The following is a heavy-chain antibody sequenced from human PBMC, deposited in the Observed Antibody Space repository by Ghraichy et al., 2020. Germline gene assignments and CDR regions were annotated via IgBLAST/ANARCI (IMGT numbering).Heavy chain of an antibody. Sequence: GESLNISCAASGFTFSSYDMSWVRQAPGEGLEWVSGISGSGDGTYYSDSVKGRFTISRDNSKNTLYLQMNSLRAEDTAVYYCAKRFYYDSSGYDDYWGQGTLVTVSS. D-gene: IGHD3-22*01. J-gene: IGHJ4*02. CDR1: GFTFSSYD. V-gene: IGHV3-23*01. CDR2: ISGSGDGT. CDR3: AKRFYYDSSGYDDY.